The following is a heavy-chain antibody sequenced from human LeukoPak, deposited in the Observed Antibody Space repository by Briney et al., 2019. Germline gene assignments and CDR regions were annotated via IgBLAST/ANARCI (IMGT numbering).Heavy chain of an antibody. J-gene: IGHJ6*02. D-gene: IGHD3-10*01. CDR3: AKDPNSSGSWNLYYYYYGMDV. CDR2: ISYDGSYK. CDR1: GFTFSSYG. V-gene: IGHV3-30*18. Sequence: GGSLRLSCAASGFTFSSYGMHWVRQAPGKGLEWVAVISYDGSYKYFADSVKGRFTISRDNSKNTLYLQMNSLRAEDTAVYYCAKDPNSSGSWNLYYYYYGMDVWGQGTTVTVSS.